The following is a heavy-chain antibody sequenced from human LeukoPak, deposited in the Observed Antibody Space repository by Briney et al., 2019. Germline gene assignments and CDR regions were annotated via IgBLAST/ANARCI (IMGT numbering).Heavy chain of an antibody. CDR2: IYSGDNT. CDR1: GFTLSSNY. Sequence: GGSLRLSCVASGFTLSSNYMSWVRQAPGKGLEWVSVIYSGDNTYYVDSVKGRFTISRDSSKNTLYLQMNSLRAEDTAVYYCARDYYDILTANRQTKSSYFDYWGQGTLVTVSS. CDR3: ARDYYDILTANRQTKSSYFDY. V-gene: IGHV3-66*01. J-gene: IGHJ4*02. D-gene: IGHD3-9*01.